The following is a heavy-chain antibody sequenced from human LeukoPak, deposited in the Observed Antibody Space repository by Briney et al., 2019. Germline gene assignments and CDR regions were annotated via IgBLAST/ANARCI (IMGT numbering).Heavy chain of an antibody. D-gene: IGHD3-9*01. V-gene: IGHV4-38-2*01. Sequence: SETLSLTCLVSGYSISSGYHWGWIRQPPGKGLDWIGNIYRSGITYYNPSLKSRVTISVDTSKNQFSLKLSSVTAADTAVYYCARHDWTFNIWGQGTMVTASS. J-gene: IGHJ3*02. CDR3: ARHDWTFNI. CDR1: GYSISSGYH. CDR2: IYRSGIT.